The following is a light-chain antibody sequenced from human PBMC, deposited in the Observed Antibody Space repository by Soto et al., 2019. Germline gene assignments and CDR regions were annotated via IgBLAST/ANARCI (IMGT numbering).Light chain of an antibody. CDR2: AAS. V-gene: IGKV1-8*01. J-gene: IGKJ5*01. CDR1: QGISSY. CDR3: QQFNSYPIT. Sequence: IPMTQAPSSLSASTGDRVTITCRASQGISSYLAWYQQKPGKAPKALIYAASTLQSGVPSRFSGSGSGTEFTLTIGGLQPDDFATYYCQQFNSYPITFGQGTRLEI.